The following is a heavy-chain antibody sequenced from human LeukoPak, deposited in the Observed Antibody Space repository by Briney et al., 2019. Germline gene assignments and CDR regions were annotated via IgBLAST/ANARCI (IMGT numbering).Heavy chain of an antibody. CDR2: IYHSGST. CDR1: GGSMSSYY. V-gene: IGHV4-59*01. D-gene: IGHD2/OR15-2a*01. Sequence: KPSETLSLTCSVSGGSMSSYYWSWIRQSPGKGLEWIGYIYHSGSTDYNSSLKSRVTISEDTSKKQFSLKVSSVTAADTAVYYCARALAGASSLYYFDYWGQGTLVTVSS. J-gene: IGHJ4*02. CDR3: ARALAGASSLYYFDY.